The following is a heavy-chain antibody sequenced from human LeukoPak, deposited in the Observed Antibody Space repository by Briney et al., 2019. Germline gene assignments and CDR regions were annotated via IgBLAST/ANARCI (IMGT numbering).Heavy chain of an antibody. D-gene: IGHD3-22*01. J-gene: IGHJ5*02. CDR3: ARGSSGYYP. Sequence: PSETLSLTCTVSGGSIGSYYWNWIRQPPGKGLEWIGYIYYSGSTNYNPSLKSRVTISVDTSKNQFSLKLSSVTAADTAVYYCARGSSGYYPWGQGTLVTVSS. CDR1: GGSIGSYY. V-gene: IGHV4-59*12. CDR2: IYYSGST.